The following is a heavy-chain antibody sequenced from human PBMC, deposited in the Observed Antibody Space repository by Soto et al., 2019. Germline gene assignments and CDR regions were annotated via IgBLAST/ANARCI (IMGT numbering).Heavy chain of an antibody. J-gene: IGHJ4*02. V-gene: IGHV6-1*01. Sequence: WIRQSPSRGLEWLGRTYYRSKWYNDYAVSVKSRITINPDTSKNQFSLQLNSVTPEDTAVYYCARARGRSLTTQFDYWGQGTLVTVSS. CDR3: ARARGRSLTTQFDY. D-gene: IGHD3-3*01. CDR2: TYYRSKWYN.